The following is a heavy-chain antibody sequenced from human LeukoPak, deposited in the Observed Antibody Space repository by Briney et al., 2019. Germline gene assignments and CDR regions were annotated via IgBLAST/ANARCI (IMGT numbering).Heavy chain of an antibody. J-gene: IGHJ4*02. Sequence: ASVKVSCKASGGTFSSYAISWVRQAPGQGREWMGGIIPIFGTANYAQKFQGRVTITADESTSTAYMELSSLRSEDTAVYYCARDLFYDILTGDWGQGTLVTVSS. CDR3: ARDLFYDILTGD. V-gene: IGHV1-69*13. D-gene: IGHD3-9*01. CDR1: GGTFSSYA. CDR2: IIPIFGTA.